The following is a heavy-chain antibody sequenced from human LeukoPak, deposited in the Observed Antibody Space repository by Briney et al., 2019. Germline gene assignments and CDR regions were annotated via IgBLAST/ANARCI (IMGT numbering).Heavy chain of an antibody. D-gene: IGHD3-10*01. J-gene: IGHJ4*02. Sequence: GESLKISCKGSGYSFTSYWIGWVRQMPGKGLEWMGIIYPGDSDTRYSPSFQGQVTISADKSISTAYLQWSSLKASDTAMYYCARTHYGSGSYLSIDYWGQGTLVTVYS. CDR1: GYSFTSYW. CDR3: ARTHYGSGSYLSIDY. V-gene: IGHV5-51*01. CDR2: IYPGDSDT.